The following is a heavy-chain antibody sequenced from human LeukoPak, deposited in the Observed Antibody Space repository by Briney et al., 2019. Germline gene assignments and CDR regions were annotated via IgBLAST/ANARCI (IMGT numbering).Heavy chain of an antibody. CDR3: ARLVTHSSSNIYYYYYYYMDV. Sequence: SETLSLTCAVYGGSFSGYYWSWIRQPPGKGLEWIGEINHSGSTNYNPSLKSRVTISVDTSKNQFSLKLSSVTAADTAVYYCARLVTHSSSNIYYYYYYYMDVWGKGTTVTVSS. CDR1: GGSFSGYY. D-gene: IGHD6-6*01. J-gene: IGHJ6*03. CDR2: INHSGST. V-gene: IGHV4-34*01.